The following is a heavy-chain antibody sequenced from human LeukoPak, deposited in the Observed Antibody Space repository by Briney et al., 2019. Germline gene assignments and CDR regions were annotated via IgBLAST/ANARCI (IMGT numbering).Heavy chain of an antibody. D-gene: IGHD6-19*01. CDR2: IWFDGKTT. CDR1: GFTFSTHA. Sequence: GGSPRLSCAASGFTFSTHAMHWVRQAPAKGLEWVAMIWFDGKTTYYVNSVKGRFTISRDNSKNTVDLRMNSLRAEDTAVYYCTRDPPSSGWSFDYWGQGTLVTVSS. CDR3: TRDPPSSGWSFDY. V-gene: IGHV3-33*01. J-gene: IGHJ4*02.